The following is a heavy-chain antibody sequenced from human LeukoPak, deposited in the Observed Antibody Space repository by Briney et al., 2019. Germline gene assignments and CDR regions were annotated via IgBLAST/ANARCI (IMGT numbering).Heavy chain of an antibody. Sequence: GESLKISCKGSGYSFTNYWIGWVRQMPEKGLEWMGIIYPGDSAGYSDTRYSPSFRGQVTISADKSISTAYLQWSSLKASDTAMYYCARLKAENWFDPWGQGTLVTVSS. CDR1: GYSFTNYW. V-gene: IGHV5-51*01. CDR3: ARLKAENWFDP. CDR2: IYPGDSAGYSDT. J-gene: IGHJ5*02.